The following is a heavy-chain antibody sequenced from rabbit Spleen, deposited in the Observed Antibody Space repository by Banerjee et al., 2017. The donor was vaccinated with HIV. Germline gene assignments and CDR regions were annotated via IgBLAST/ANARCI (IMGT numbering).Heavy chain of an antibody. CDR1: GYDFRPYY. CDR3: ARDDYLTSFGL. CDR2: IDPILGTT. V-gene: IGHV1S7*01. Sequence: HLKESGGGLVQPGGSLKLSCKASGYDFRPYYMSWVRQAPGKGLEWIGYIDPILGTTNYASWVNGRFTISSDDAQNTLYLQLNSLTAADTATYFCARDDYLTSFGLWGPGTLVTVS. D-gene: IGHD2-1*01. J-gene: IGHJ4*01.